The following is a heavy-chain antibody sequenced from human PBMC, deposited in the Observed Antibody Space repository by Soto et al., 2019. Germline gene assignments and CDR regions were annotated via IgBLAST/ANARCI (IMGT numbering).Heavy chain of an antibody. V-gene: IGHV1-2*04. J-gene: IGHJ6*02. CDR1: GYTFTGYY. CDR2: INPNSGGT. CDR3: ARERGYSYGTYYYYYGMDV. D-gene: IGHD5-18*01. Sequence: GASVNVSCKASGYTFTGYYMHWVRQAPGQGLEWMGWINPNSGGTNYAQKFQGWVTMTRDTSISTAYMELSRLRSDDTAVYYCARERGYSYGTYYYYYGMDVWGQGTTVTVSS.